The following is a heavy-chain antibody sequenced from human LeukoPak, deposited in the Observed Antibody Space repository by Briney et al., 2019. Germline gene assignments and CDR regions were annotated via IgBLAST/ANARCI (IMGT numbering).Heavy chain of an antibody. Sequence: KTSETLSLTCIVSGGSINSGSYYWVWIRQPPGKGLEWIGNIYYTGTTYYNPSLQSRVNISIDTSNNHFSLKLTSVTAADTALYFCARGGSWFDPWGQGTLVTVSS. CDR1: GGSINSGSYY. CDR2: IYYTGTT. J-gene: IGHJ5*02. D-gene: IGHD3-10*01. V-gene: IGHV4-39*07. CDR3: ARGGSWFDP.